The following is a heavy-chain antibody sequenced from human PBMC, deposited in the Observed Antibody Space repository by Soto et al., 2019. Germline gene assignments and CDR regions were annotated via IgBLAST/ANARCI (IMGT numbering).Heavy chain of an antibody. Sequence: GGSLRLSCAASGFTFSSYAMSWVRQAPGKGLEWVSAISGSGGSTYYADSVKGRFTISRDNSKNTLYLQMNSLRAEDTAVYYCAKNSLYDFWSGYYGDFQHWGQGTLVTVSS. J-gene: IGHJ1*01. V-gene: IGHV3-23*01. D-gene: IGHD3-3*01. CDR2: ISGSGGST. CDR1: GFTFSSYA. CDR3: AKNSLYDFWSGYYGDFQH.